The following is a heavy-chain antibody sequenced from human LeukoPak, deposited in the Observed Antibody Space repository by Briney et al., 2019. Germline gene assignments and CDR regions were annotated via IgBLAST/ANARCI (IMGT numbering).Heavy chain of an antibody. CDR3: AKSWFGELVPAYFDY. J-gene: IGHJ4*02. CDR2: ISSSNSYI. V-gene: IGHV3-21*04. CDR1: GFTFSIYT. Sequence: GGSLRLSCAASGFTFSIYTMNWVRQAPGKGLEWVSSISSSNSYIYYADSVKGRFTISRDNAKNSLYLQMNSLRAEDTALYYCAKSWFGELVPAYFDYWGQGTLVTVSS. D-gene: IGHD3-10*01.